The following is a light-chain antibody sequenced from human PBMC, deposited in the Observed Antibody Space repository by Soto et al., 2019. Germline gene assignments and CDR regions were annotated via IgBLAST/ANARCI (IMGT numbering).Light chain of an antibody. CDR1: QSMSKL. V-gene: IGKV1-5*01. CDR2: DAY. Sequence: IQMTQAPSTLSASVGDRVTITCRAGQSMSKLLAWYQQKPGKAPKLLIYDAYTLVSWVPARFSGSGSGTEFTLTISTVPPDDFATYYCQQYDRFSLTFGPGTNLAIK. J-gene: IGKJ3*01. CDR3: QQYDRFSLT.